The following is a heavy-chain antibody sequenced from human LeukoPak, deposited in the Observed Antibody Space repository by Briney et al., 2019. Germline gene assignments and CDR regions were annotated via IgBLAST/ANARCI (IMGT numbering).Heavy chain of an antibody. V-gene: IGHV1-18*01. CDR1: GYTFTSYG. Sequence: ASVKVSCKASGYTFTSYGISWVRQAPGQGLEWMGWISAYNGNTNYAQKLQGRVTMTTDTSTSTAYMELRSLRSDDTAVYYCARDDYYDSSGYYYWNWFDPWGQGTLVTVSS. J-gene: IGHJ5*02. D-gene: IGHD3-22*01. CDR3: ARDDYYDSSGYYYWNWFDP. CDR2: ISAYNGNT.